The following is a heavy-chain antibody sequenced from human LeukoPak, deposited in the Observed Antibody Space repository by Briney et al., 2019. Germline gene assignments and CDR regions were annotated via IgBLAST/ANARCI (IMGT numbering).Heavy chain of an antibody. J-gene: IGHJ3*02. CDR1: GYSFTSYW. D-gene: IGHD3-22*01. Sequence: GESLEISCKGSGYSFTSYWIGWVRQMPGKGLEWMGIIYPGDSDTRYSPSYQGQVTISADKSISTAYLQWSSLKASDTAMYYCARRGYYYDSSGYYYDAFDIWGQGTMVTVSS. V-gene: IGHV5-51*01. CDR2: IYPGDSDT. CDR3: ARRGYYYDSSGYYYDAFDI.